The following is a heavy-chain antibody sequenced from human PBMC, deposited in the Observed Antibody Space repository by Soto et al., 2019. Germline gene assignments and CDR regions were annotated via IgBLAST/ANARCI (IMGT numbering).Heavy chain of an antibody. CDR2: IFPSDSDT. Sequence: LKISCRTSGYRFTSYWIAWVRQMPGKGLEWMSIIFPSDSDTRYSPSFQVPVTISADRSTSTVFLQWASLKASDTAVYFCARKDESGFFNWFDPWGQGTLVTVSS. J-gene: IGHJ5*02. CDR3: ARKDESGFFNWFDP. CDR1: GYRFTSYW. V-gene: IGHV5-51*01. D-gene: IGHD3-22*01.